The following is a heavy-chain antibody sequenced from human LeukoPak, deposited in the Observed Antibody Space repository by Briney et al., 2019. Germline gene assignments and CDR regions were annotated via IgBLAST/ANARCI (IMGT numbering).Heavy chain of an antibody. CDR1: GGSIGSSSYY. J-gene: IGHJ3*02. CDR2: IYYSGST. Sequence: SETLSLTCTVSGGSIGSSSYYWSWIRQPPGKGLEWIGYIYYSGSTNYNPSLKSRVTISVDTSKNQFSLKLSSVTAAVTAVYYCARVSSSGYYRDAFDIWGQGTMVTVSS. D-gene: IGHD3-22*01. V-gene: IGHV4-61*01. CDR3: ARVSSSGYYRDAFDI.